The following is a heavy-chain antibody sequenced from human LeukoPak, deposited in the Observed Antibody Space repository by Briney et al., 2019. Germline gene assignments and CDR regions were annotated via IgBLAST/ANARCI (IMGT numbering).Heavy chain of an antibody. CDR3: ARSRRDSRAAFDI. D-gene: IGHD3-22*01. CDR2: ISSSGSTI. Sequence: GGSLRLSCAASGFTFSDYYMSWIRQAPGKGLEGVSYISSSGSTIYYADSVKGRFTISRDNAKNSLYLQMNSLRAEDTAVYYCARSRRDSRAAFDIWGQGTMVTVSS. V-gene: IGHV3-11*04. CDR1: GFTFSDYY. J-gene: IGHJ3*02.